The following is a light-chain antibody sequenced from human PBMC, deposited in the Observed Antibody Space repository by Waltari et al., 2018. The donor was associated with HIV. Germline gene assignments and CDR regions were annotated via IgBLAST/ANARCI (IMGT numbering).Light chain of an antibody. CDR3: SSYTSSSTWV. J-gene: IGLJ3*02. CDR1: GSDVGGYNY. Sequence: QSALTQPASGSGSLGKSITIPCTETGSDVGGYNYVSWYQQHPGKAPKLMIYEVSNRPSGVSNRFFGSKSGNTASLTISGLQAEDEADYYCSSYTSSSTWVFGGGTKLTVL. V-gene: IGLV2-14*01. CDR2: EVS.